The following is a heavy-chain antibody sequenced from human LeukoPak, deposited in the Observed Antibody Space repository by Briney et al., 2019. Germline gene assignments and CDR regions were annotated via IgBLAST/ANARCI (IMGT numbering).Heavy chain of an antibody. CDR2: IRRGGGSS. Sequence: GGSLRLSCAASGFTFSSHDMSWVRQAPGKGLEWVSGIRRGGGSSFYADSVKGRFTISRDNPKNTLYLQMNSLRAEDTAVYYCAKGPPFSSSWYFDYWAQGTLVTVSS. CDR3: AKGPPFSSSWYFDY. CDR1: GFTFSSHD. J-gene: IGHJ4*02. V-gene: IGHV3-23*01. D-gene: IGHD6-13*01.